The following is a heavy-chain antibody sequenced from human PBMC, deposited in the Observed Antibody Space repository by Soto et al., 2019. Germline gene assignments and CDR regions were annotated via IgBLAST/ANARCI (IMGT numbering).Heavy chain of an antibody. V-gene: IGHV1-69*13. Sequence: SVKVSCKASGGTFSSYAISWVRQAPGQGLEWMGGIIPIFGTANYAQKFQGRVTITADESTSTAYMELSSLRSEDTAVYYCAREDIVVVPAAIRNYYYGMDVWGQGTTVTVSS. CDR3: AREDIVVVPAAIRNYYYGMDV. CDR2: IIPIFGTA. J-gene: IGHJ6*02. D-gene: IGHD2-2*01. CDR1: GGTFSSYA.